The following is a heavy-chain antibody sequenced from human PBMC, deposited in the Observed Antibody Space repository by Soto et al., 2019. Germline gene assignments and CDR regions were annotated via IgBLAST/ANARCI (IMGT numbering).Heavy chain of an antibody. D-gene: IGHD1-1*01. CDR1: GFKFSNYA. CDR2: ISGSDPGT. J-gene: IGHJ6*02. CDR3: AKESRTGLFYYFYGMDV. Sequence: EVHLLESGGGLVQPGGSLRLSCAASGFKFSNYAMTWVRQAPGKGLEWVSSISGSDPGTYYADSVKGRFTISRDDANNTVFLHMTSLRGEDTAVYYCAKESRTGLFYYFYGMDVWGLGTTVTVSS. V-gene: IGHV3-23*01.